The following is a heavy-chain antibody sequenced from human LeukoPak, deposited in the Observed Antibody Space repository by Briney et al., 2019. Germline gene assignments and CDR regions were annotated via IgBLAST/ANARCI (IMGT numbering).Heavy chain of an antibody. D-gene: IGHD3-10*01. Sequence: VASVKVSCKASGGTFSSYAISWVRQAPGQGLEWMGGIIPIFGTANYAQKFQGRVTITTDESTSTAYMELSSLRSEDTAVYYCARSSLRTYYYGSGSYYNCDHWGQGTLVTVSS. CDR2: IIPIFGTA. V-gene: IGHV1-69*05. CDR1: GGTFSSYA. CDR3: ARSSLRTYYYGSGSYYNCDH. J-gene: IGHJ4*02.